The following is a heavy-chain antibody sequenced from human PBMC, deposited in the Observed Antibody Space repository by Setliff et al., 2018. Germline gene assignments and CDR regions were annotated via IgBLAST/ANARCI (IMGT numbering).Heavy chain of an antibody. Sequence: SVKVSCKASGGTFGSSALSWVRQAPGQGLEWMGGIIPMFDTGIYAEKFQGRVTLSADESTSTVYMELTRLRPEDTAIYYCARDKADYYDRSGYSGAPDVWGQGTMVTVS. D-gene: IGHD3-22*01. CDR1: GGTFGSSA. V-gene: IGHV1-69*13. CDR3: ARDKADYYDRSGYSGAPDV. CDR2: IIPMFDTG. J-gene: IGHJ3*01.